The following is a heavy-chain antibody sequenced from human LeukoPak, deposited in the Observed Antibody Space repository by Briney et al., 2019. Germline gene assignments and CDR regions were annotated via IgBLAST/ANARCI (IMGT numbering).Heavy chain of an antibody. CDR2: TYYRSKWYN. CDR3: ARGSRITMVRGVIGNWFDP. D-gene: IGHD3-10*01. Sequence: SQTLSLTCAISGDSVSSNSAAWNWTRQSPSRGLEWLGRTYYRSKWYNDYAVSVKSRITINPDTSKNQFSLQLNSVTPEDTAVYYCARGSRITMVRGVIGNWFDPWGQGTLVTVSS. CDR1: GDSVSSNSAA. J-gene: IGHJ5*02. V-gene: IGHV6-1*01.